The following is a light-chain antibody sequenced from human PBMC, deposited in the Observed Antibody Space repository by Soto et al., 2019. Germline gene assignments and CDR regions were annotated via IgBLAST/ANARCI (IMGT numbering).Light chain of an antibody. CDR1: GRDVGGNNH. Sequence: QSVLNPPGSVSGSPRHSITISCDGTGRDVGGNNHVSWFQQHPGKAPKLMIYEVSDRPSGVSNRFSGSKSGNTASLTISGLQADDEADYYCRSFTNSHLYVFGTGT. CDR3: RSFTNSHLYV. CDR2: EVS. V-gene: IGLV2-14*01. J-gene: IGLJ1*01.